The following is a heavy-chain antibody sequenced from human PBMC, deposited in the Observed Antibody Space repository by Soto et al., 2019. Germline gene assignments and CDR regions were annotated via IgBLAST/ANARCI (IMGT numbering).Heavy chain of an antibody. CDR1: GDTSTIYT. V-gene: IGHV1-69*08. D-gene: IGHD3-16*01. J-gene: IGHJ5*02. Sequence: QVQLVQSGAEVKKPGASLRVSCETSGDTSTIYTITWVRQAPGQGLQWMGRIVPILRLTNYAQEFQGRLTITADSSTSTAHSELTGLTSEGTAVYYWATDKFGAGRVGVHSWGQGTLVVVSS. CDR3: ATDKFGAGRVGVHS. CDR2: IVPILRLT.